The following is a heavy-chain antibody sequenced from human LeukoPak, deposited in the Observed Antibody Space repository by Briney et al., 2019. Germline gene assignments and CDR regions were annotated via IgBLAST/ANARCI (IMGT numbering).Heavy chain of an antibody. V-gene: IGHV3-64*01. Sequence: PGGSLRLSCAASGFTFSSYAMHWVRQAPGKGLEYVSAISSNGGSTYYANSVKGRFTISRDNSKNTLYLQMGSLRAEDMAVYYCAGNPDYGGNPGLHYGIDVWGQGTTVTVSS. D-gene: IGHD4-23*01. J-gene: IGHJ6*02. CDR2: ISSNGGST. CDR3: AGNPDYGGNPGLHYGIDV. CDR1: GFTFSSYA.